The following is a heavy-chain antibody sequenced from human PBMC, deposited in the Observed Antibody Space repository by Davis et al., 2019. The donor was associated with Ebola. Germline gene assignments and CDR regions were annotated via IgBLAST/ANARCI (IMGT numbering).Heavy chain of an antibody. D-gene: IGHD6-6*01. CDR1: GYSFTSYW. V-gene: IGHV5-51*01. CDR3: ARHHRPYSSSSTWYFDY. CDR2: IYPGDSDT. J-gene: IGHJ4*02. Sequence: GESLKISCKGSGYSFTSYWIGWVRQMPGKGLEWMGIIYPGDSDTRYSPSFQGQVTISADKSISTAYLQWSSLKASDTAMYYCARHHRPYSSSSTWYFDYWGQGTLVTVSS.